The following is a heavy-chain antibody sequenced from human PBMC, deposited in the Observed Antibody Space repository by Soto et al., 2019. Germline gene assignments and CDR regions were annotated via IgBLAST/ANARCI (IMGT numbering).Heavy chain of an antibody. CDR3: ARSTTSIAGVLYDY. Sequence: QVQLVESGGGLVKPGGSLRLSCAASGFTFSDYYMSWIRQAPGEGLEWVSYISISGSTIYYADSVKGRFTISRDNAKNSLYLQMNSLRAEDTVLYYCARSTTSIAGVLYDYWGQGTLVTVSS. V-gene: IGHV3-11*01. J-gene: IGHJ4*02. CDR1: GFTFSDYY. CDR2: ISISGSTI. D-gene: IGHD6-6*01.